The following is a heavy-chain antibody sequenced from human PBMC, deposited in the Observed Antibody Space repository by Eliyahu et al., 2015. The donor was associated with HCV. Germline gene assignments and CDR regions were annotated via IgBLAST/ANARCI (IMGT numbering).Heavy chain of an antibody. Sequence: EVELLESGGDLVQPGGVPETLLCSLXIPFSSYAMSWVRQAPGKGLEWVSVISGSGSTTYYADSVKGRFTVSRDNSKNTLYLRMNSLRVEDTAAYYCAKDWTFYYDFSGDAFDMWGQGTMVTVSS. J-gene: IGHJ3*02. D-gene: IGHD3-22*01. CDR3: AKDWTFYYDFSGDAFDM. CDR1: IPFSSYA. V-gene: IGHV3-23*01. CDR2: ISGSGSTT.